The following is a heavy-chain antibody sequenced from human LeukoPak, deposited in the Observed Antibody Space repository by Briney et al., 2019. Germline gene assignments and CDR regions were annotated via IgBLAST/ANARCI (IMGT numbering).Heavy chain of an antibody. CDR1: GGSISSGDYY. V-gene: IGHV4-30-4*01. D-gene: IGHD4-23*01. CDR2: IYYSGST. J-gene: IGHJ3*02. Sequence: LQTLSLTCTVSGGSISSGDYYWSWIRQPPGKGLEWIGYIYYSGSTYYNPSLKSRVTISVDTSKNQFSLKLSSVTAADTAVYYCARGYGGNSWGDAFDIWGQGTMVTVSS. CDR3: ARGYGGNSWGDAFDI.